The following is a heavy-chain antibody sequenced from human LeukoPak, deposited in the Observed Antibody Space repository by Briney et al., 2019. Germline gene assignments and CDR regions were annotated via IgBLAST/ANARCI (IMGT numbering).Heavy chain of an antibody. J-gene: IGHJ4*02. CDR1: GYAFTNYH. Sequence: ASVKVSCKASGYAFTNYHIAWVRQAPGQGLEWMGWVSTNDGNTVYAQRLQGRVTMTTDTSTSVAYMELRSLTSDDTAVYYCTRAPPGMTMMTDYWGQGTLVTVSS. D-gene: IGHD3-22*01. V-gene: IGHV1-18*01. CDR3: TRAPPGMTMMTDY. CDR2: VSTNDGNT.